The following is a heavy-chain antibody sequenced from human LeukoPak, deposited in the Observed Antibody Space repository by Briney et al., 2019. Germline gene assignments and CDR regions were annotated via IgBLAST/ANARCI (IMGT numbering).Heavy chain of an antibody. J-gene: IGHJ4*02. CDR3: AKASWVSTADAVL. V-gene: IGHV3-23*01. D-gene: IGHD3-16*01. CDR1: GFTFSSYP. CDR2: LRGNGDA. Sequence: GGALRLSCVASGFTFSSYPMGWVRETPARGLEWVSSLRGNGDAFYAVSVKGRLTLSRDESRNTVYLQLNKLRVAGTAIYYCAKASWVSTADAVLWGQGTVGSVSS.